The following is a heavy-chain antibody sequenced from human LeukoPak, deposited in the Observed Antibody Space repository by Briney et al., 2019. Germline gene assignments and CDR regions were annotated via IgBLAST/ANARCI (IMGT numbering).Heavy chain of an antibody. CDR2: IIPILGIA. D-gene: IGHD1-26*01. J-gene: IGHJ3*02. Sequence: SVKVSCKASGGTFSSYTISWVRQARGQGLEWMGRIIPILGIANYAQKFQGGVTITADKSTSTACMEVSSLRSEDTAVYYCARLYSGSYQGPAFDIWGQGTMVTVSS. V-gene: IGHV1-69*02. CDR3: ARLYSGSYQGPAFDI. CDR1: GGTFSSYT.